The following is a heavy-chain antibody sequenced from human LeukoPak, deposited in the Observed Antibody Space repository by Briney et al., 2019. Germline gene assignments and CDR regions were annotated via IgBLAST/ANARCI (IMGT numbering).Heavy chain of an antibody. CDR2: MNTKSGNT. CDR1: GYTFTSYD. Sequence: ASVKVSCKGSGYTFTSYDINWVRQAPGQGLGWVGVMNTKSGNTGHAQKSQGRLTMTRDTSTNTAYMELSSLRSEDTAVYSCARGGDIAGVPAAMVGPWGQGTLVTVSS. CDR3: ARGGDIAGVPAAMVGP. D-gene: IGHD2-2*01. J-gene: IGHJ5*02. V-gene: IGHV1-8*01.